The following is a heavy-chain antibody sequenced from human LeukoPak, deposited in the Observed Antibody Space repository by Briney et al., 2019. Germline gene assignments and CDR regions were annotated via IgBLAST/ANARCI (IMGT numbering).Heavy chain of an antibody. V-gene: IGHV4-34*01. Sequence: PSETLSLTCAVYGGSFSGYYWSWIRQPPGKGLEWIGEINHSGSTNYNPSLKSRVTISVDTSKNQFSLKLSSVTAADTAVYYCARPARYCSSTSCPNWFDPWGQGTLVTVSS. J-gene: IGHJ5*02. CDR1: GGSFSGYY. D-gene: IGHD2-2*01. CDR2: INHSGST. CDR3: ARPARYCSSTSCPNWFDP.